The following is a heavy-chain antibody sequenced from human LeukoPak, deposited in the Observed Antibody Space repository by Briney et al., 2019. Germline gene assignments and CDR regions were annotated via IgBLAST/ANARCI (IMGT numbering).Heavy chain of an antibody. CDR1: GYTFTSFG. V-gene: IGHV1-18*01. J-gene: IGHJ4*02. Sequence: ASVKVSCKASGYTFTSFGISWVRQAPGQGFEWMGWISAYNGNTKSAQKFQGRVTMTTDTSTSTAYMGVRSLRSDDTAVFYCVRDLGVDTSMIFFDYWGQGTLVTVSS. D-gene: IGHD5-18*01. CDR2: ISAYNGNT. CDR3: VRDLGVDTSMIFFDY.